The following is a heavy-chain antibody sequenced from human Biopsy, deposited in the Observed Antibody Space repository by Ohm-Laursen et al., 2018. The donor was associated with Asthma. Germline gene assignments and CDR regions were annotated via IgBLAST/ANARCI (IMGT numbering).Heavy chain of an antibody. Sequence: PPGTLSLTCDVSGGSISVSNWWSWVRQPPGRGLEWIGQIYHLGNANYSPSLKSRVTMSVDKSKNQFSLKLTSVTAADTAVYFCARRWRSYDSSNYYLDQWGQGTLVTVSS. D-gene: IGHD3-22*01. J-gene: IGHJ4*02. CDR3: ARRWRSYDSSNYYLDQ. CDR2: IYHLGNA. CDR1: GGSISVSNW. V-gene: IGHV4-4*01.